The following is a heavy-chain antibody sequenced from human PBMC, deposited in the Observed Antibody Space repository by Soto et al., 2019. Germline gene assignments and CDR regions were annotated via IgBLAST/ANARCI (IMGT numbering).Heavy chain of an antibody. CDR1: GGTFNNYA. V-gene: IGHV1-69*06. CDR2: IIPVFVTA. J-gene: IGHJ1*01. D-gene: IGHD2-21*02. Sequence: QVQLVQSGAEVKKPGSSVKVSCKASGGTFNNYAISWVRQAPGQGLEWVGGIIPVFVTAYYAQNFQGRVTITAYKSTSTAYVEMSSLRYDDTTGYFCAVVTNRGYGAKGAVQDWGPGTLVPVSS. CDR3: AVVTNRGYGAKGAVQD.